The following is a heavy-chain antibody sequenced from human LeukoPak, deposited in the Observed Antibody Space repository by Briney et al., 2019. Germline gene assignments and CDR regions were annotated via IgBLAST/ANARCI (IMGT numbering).Heavy chain of an antibody. Sequence: PGGSLRLSCAASGFTFSSYVMSWVRQAPGKGLEWVSSISSSSSYIYYADSVKGRFTISRDNAKNSLYLQMNSLRAEDTAVYYCAGSPSRLRYFDWFMGYWGQGTLVTVSS. D-gene: IGHD3-9*01. V-gene: IGHV3-21*01. J-gene: IGHJ4*02. CDR3: AGSPSRLRYFDWFMGY. CDR1: GFTFSSYV. CDR2: ISSSSSYI.